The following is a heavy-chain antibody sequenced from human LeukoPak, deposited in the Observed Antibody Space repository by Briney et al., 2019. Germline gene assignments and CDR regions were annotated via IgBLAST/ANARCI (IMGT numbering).Heavy chain of an antibody. V-gene: IGHV4-59*01. Sequence: SETLSLTCTVSGGSISSNYWSWIRQPPGKGLECIGYIFYSGNTNYNPSLKSLVTISVDTSKNQFSLKLSSVTAADTAIYYCASLNYHGSGSPFDYWGQGMLVTVSS. CDR2: IFYSGNT. J-gene: IGHJ4*02. CDR3: ASLNYHGSGSPFDY. D-gene: IGHD3-10*01. CDR1: GGSISSNY.